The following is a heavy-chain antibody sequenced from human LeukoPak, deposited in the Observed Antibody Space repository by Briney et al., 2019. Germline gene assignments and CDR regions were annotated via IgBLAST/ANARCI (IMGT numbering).Heavy chain of an antibody. V-gene: IGHV3-23*01. CDR2: ILGNGVTT. Sequence: GGSLRLSCAASGFTSSFSSYALNWVRQAPGEGLEWVSGILGNGVTTYYADSLKGRFTISRDNSKNILYLQMNSLRVEDTAVYYCAKDRIPDGYYSIDSWGQGTLVTVSS. CDR1: GFTSSFSSYA. D-gene: IGHD3-3*01. CDR3: AKDRIPDGYYSIDS. J-gene: IGHJ4*02.